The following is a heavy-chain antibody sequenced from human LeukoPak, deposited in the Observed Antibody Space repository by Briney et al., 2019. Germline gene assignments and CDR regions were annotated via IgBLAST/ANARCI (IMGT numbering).Heavy chain of an antibody. CDR2: INPNSGGT. CDR1: GYTFTGYY. Sequence: GASVKVSCKASGYTFTGYYMHWVRQAPGQGLEWMGWINPNSGGTNYAQKFQGRVTMTRDTSISTAYMELSRLRSDDTAVYYCARGQITMVRGVIHTPLDYWGQGTLVTVSS. CDR3: ARGQITMVRGVIHTPLDY. D-gene: IGHD3-10*01. V-gene: IGHV1-2*02. J-gene: IGHJ4*02.